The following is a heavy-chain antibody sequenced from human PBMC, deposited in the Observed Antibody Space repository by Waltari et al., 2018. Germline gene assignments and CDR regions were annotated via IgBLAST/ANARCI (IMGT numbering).Heavy chain of an antibody. CDR1: GFTFSSYG. Sequence: QVQLVESGGGVVQPGGSLRLSCAASGFTFSSYGMHWVRQAPGKGLEWVAFIRYDGSNKYYADSVKGRFTISRDNSKNTLYLQMNSLRAEDTAVYYCAKTRITGTTNYYYYGMDVWGQGTTVTVSS. CDR3: AKTRITGTTNYYYYGMDV. CDR2: IRYDGSNK. V-gene: IGHV3-30*02. J-gene: IGHJ6*02. D-gene: IGHD1-7*01.